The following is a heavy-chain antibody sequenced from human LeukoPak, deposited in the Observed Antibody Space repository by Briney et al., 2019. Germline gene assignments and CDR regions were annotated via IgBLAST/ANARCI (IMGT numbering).Heavy chain of an antibody. Sequence: EASVKVSCKASGYTFTSYGISWVRQAPGQGLEWMGWISAYNGNTNYAQKLQGRVTMTTDTSTSTAYMELRSLRSDDTAVYYCARFVYDYGGNFRNYYYGMDVWGQGTTVTVSS. V-gene: IGHV1-18*01. CDR1: GYTFTSYG. D-gene: IGHD4-23*01. CDR3: ARFVYDYGGNFRNYYYGMDV. CDR2: ISAYNGNT. J-gene: IGHJ6*02.